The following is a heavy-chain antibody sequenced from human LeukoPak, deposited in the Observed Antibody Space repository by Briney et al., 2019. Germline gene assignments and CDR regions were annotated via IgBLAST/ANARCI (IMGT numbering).Heavy chain of an antibody. CDR1: RFTFSNYA. Sequence: PGGSLRLSCAASRFTFSNYAMSWVRQAPGKGLEWVSAISGGGGSTYYADSVKGRSTIARDNSKNRLYLQMNSLRAEDTAVYYCAKDGSSSPYYFDQWGQGTLVTVSS. CDR2: ISGGGGST. D-gene: IGHD6-19*01. J-gene: IGHJ4*02. V-gene: IGHV3-23*01. CDR3: AKDGSSSPYYFDQ.